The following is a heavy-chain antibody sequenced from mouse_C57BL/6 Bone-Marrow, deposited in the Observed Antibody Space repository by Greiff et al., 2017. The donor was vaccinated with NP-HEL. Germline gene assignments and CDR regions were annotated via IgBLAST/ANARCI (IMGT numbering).Heavy chain of an antibody. J-gene: IGHJ4*01. CDR2: IYPGSGST. CDR1: GYTFTSYW. Sequence: QVQLQQPGAELVKPGASVKMSCKASGYTFTSYWITWVKQRPGQGLEWIGDIYPGSGSTNYNEKFKSKATLTVDTSSSTAYMQLSSLTSEDSAVYYCAREEYGPHYYAMDYWGQGTSVTVSS. V-gene: IGHV1-55*01. CDR3: AREEYGPHYYAMDY. D-gene: IGHD2-10*02.